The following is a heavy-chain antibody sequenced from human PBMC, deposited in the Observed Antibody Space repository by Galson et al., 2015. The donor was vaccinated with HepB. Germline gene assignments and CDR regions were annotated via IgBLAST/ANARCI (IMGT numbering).Heavy chain of an antibody. V-gene: IGHV1-2*04. CDR3: ARSGYSSSWYSAPAAFDI. CDR1: GYTFTGYY. Sequence: SVKVSCKASGYTFTGYYMHWVRQAPGQGLEWMGWINPNSGGTNYAQKFQGWVTMTRDTSISTAYMELSRLRSDDTAVYYCARSGYSSSWYSAPAAFDIWGQGTMVTVSS. J-gene: IGHJ3*02. D-gene: IGHD6-13*01. CDR2: INPNSGGT.